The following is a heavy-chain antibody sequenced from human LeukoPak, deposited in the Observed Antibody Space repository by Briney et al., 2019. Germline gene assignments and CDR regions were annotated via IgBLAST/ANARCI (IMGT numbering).Heavy chain of an antibody. CDR1: GFTFSSYA. CDR3: ASPDGYTFSWYAMDV. CDR2: ISYDASNK. J-gene: IGHJ6*04. D-gene: IGHD5-24*01. Sequence: GGSLRLSCAASGFTFSSYAMHWVRQAPGKGLEWVTIISYDASNKYYADSVKGRFTISRDNSKNTLYLQMNSLTAEDTAVYYCASPDGYTFSWYAMDVWGKGTTVAVSS. V-gene: IGHV3-30*03.